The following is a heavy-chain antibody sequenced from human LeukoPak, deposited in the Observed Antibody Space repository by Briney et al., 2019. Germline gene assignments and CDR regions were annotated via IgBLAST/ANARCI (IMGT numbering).Heavy chain of an antibody. J-gene: IGHJ5*02. CDR2: ISAYNGNT. D-gene: IGHD1-26*01. V-gene: IGHV1-18*01. CDR3: AREMVVGATRAFDP. Sequence: ASVKVSCKASGYTFTSYGISWVRQAPGQGLEWMGWISAYNGNTNYAQKLQGRVTITRDTSASTAYMELSSLRSEDTAVYYCAREMVVGATRAFDPWGQGTLVTVSS. CDR1: GYTFTSYG.